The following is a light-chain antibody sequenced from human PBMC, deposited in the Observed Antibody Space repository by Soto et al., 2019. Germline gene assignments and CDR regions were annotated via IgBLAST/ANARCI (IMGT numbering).Light chain of an antibody. J-gene: IGKJ5*01. CDR3: QQNNGYPHT. V-gene: IGKV1-16*01. CDR1: EDISTF. CDR2: AAS. Sequence: DIQMTQSPSSLSASVGESVTITCRATEDISTFLAWFQQTPGKHPQSLIYAASRLQSGVPSRFSGSGSATDFTLAISSLQPEDVGTYYCQQNNGYPHTFGQGTRLEIK.